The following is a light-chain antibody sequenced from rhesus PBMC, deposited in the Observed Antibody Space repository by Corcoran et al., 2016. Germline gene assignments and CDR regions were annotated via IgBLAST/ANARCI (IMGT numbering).Light chain of an antibody. Sequence: DIQMTQSPSSLSASVGYTVTITCRARQDISNYLAWSNQKPGKAPKPLIYFASNLESGVPSRFIGSGTGTDFTLTISSLQPEEFETYYCQQHHTYPPTFGGGTKVELK. CDR1: QDISNY. CDR3: QQHHTYPPT. V-gene: IGKV1S14*01. J-gene: IGKJ4*01. CDR2: FAS.